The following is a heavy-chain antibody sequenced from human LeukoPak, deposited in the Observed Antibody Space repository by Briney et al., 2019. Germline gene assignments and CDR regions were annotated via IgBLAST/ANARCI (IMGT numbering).Heavy chain of an antibody. D-gene: IGHD6-19*01. V-gene: IGHV3-74*01. Sequence: GGSLRLSCTASGFSFSGHWMHWARQLPGKGLVWVSRISPTGSTTSYADSVKGRFTVSRDNAKNTLYLQVNNLRAEDTAVYYCARTSGEQWLVRRLNYFDYWGQGTLVTVSS. J-gene: IGHJ4*02. CDR3: ARTSGEQWLVRRLNYFDY. CDR1: GFSFSGHW. CDR2: ISPTGSTT.